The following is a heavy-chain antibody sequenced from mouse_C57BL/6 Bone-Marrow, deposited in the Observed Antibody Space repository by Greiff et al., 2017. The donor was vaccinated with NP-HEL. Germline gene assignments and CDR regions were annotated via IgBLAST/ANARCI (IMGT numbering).Heavy chain of an antibody. CDR3: ARLYRYGNYFDY. CDR1: GYTFTDYY. J-gene: IGHJ2*01. CDR2: INPYNGGT. D-gene: IGHD2-1*01. V-gene: IGHV1-19*01. Sequence: VQLKQSGPVLVKPGASVKMSCKASGYTFTDYYMNWVKQSHGKSLEWIGVINPYNGGTSYNQKFKGKATLTVDKSSSTAYMELNSLTSEDSAVYYCARLYRYGNYFDYWGQGTTLTVSS.